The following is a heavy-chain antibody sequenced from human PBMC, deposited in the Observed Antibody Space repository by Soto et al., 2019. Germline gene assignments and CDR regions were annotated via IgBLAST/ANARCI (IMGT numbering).Heavy chain of an antibody. J-gene: IGHJ4*02. D-gene: IGHD6-13*01. CDR2: INHSGST. V-gene: IGHV4-34*01. Sequence: ASGTLSLTCAVFGGGFRGYYWGWVRPPPGKGLEWIGEINHSGSTNYNPSFKTRVTISVDTSKNQFSLKLSSVTAADTAVYYCARGRKVYSSTWFVDWGQGTLVTVSS. CDR1: GGGFRGYY. CDR3: ARGRKVYSSTWFVD.